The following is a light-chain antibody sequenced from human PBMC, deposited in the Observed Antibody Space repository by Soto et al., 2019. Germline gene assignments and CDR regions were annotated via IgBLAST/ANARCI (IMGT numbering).Light chain of an antibody. CDR3: SSYAGSNNYV. J-gene: IGLJ1*01. CDR1: SSNIGSNT. V-gene: IGLV1-44*01. CDR2: SNN. Sequence: QSVLTQPPSASGTPGQRVTISCSGSSSNIGSNTVNWYQQLPGTAPKLLIYSNNQRPSGVPDRFSGSKSGTSASLAISGLQAEDEADYYCSSYAGSNNYVFGIGTKVTVL.